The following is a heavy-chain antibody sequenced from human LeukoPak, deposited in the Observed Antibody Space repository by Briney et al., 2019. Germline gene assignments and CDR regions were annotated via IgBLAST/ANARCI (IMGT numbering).Heavy chain of an antibody. Sequence: GGSLRLSCAASGFTFSDYYMSWVRQAPGKGLEWVSYISSSGSTIYYADSVKGRFTISRDNAKNSLYLQMNSLRAEDTAVYYCARARTGGLRLGELSPWGQGTLVTVSS. J-gene: IGHJ5*02. V-gene: IGHV3-11*01. CDR3: ARARTGGLRLGELSP. CDR2: ISSSGSTI. CDR1: GFTFSDYY. D-gene: IGHD3-16*02.